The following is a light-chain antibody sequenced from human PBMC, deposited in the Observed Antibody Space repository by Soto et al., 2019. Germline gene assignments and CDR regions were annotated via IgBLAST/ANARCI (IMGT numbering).Light chain of an antibody. CDR2: DNN. Sequence: QSALTQPPSVSAAPGQKVTISCSGSSSNIGNNYVSWYHQVPGTVPRLLIYDNNKRPSGTPYRFSGSKSGTSATLGITGLQTGDEADYFCATWDTSLNAGVFGGGTKLTVL. V-gene: IGLV1-51*01. CDR1: SSNIGNNY. J-gene: IGLJ2*01. CDR3: ATWDTSLNAGV.